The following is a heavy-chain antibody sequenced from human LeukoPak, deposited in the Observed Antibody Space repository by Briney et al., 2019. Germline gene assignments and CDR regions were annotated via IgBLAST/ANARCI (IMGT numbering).Heavy chain of an antibody. CDR3: AKGAASGLVDWFDP. CDR1: GFTFSNFA. Sequence: GGSLRLSCAASGFTFSNFAMMWGCQAPGKGLEWVSSITGDYATYSADPAKGRFTTSRDNSKNIVYLQMDSLRDDDTAVYYCAKGAASGLVDWFDPWGQGTLVTVSS. V-gene: IGHV3-23*01. CDR2: ITGDYAT. D-gene: IGHD3-22*01. J-gene: IGHJ5*02.